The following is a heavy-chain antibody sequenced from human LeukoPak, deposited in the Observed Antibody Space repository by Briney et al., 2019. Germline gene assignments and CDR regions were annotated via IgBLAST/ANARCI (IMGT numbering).Heavy chain of an antibody. CDR3: TTEGYCSGDNCYSFDH. V-gene: IGHV3-15*01. J-gene: IGHJ4*02. CDR2: IKSRTDGGTI. CDR1: GFTFNKAW. Sequence: GGSLRLSCAASGFTFNKAWMSWVRQAPGKGLEWVGRIKSRTDGGTIDYAAPVKGRFTLSRDDSKNTVYLQMNSLKTGDTAVYYCTTEGYCSGDNCYSFDHWGQGSLVTVSS. D-gene: IGHD2-15*01.